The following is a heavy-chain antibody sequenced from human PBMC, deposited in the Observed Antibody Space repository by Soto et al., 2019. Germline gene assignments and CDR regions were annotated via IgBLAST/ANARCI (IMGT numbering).Heavy chain of an antibody. CDR2: IYYSGST. J-gene: IGHJ3*02. Sequence: PSETLSLTCVVSGGSITNNKYYWGWIRQPPGKGLEWVATIYYSGSTYYNPSLKSRVTISIDTSKNQFSLNLSSVTAADTAVYYCARHQSSVTRYSAFDMWGQGTMVTVSS. V-gene: IGHV4-39*01. CDR3: ARHQSSVTRYSAFDM. CDR1: GGSITNNKYY. D-gene: IGHD4-4*01.